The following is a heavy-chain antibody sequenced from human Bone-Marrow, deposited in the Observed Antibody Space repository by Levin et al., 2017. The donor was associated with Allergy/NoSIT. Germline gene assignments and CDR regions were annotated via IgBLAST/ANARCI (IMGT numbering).Heavy chain of an antibody. V-gene: IGHV1-2*02. Sequence: ASVKVSCKGSGYTFTGYFMHWVRQAPGQGLEWMGWMNPKSGGADYAQKFQGRVIMTRVTSINTAYMELSRLRSDDTAVYYCARALPFCRGGTCHDSHHYYYLDVWGKGTTVTVSS. CDR1: GYTFTGYF. CDR3: ARALPFCRGGTCHDSHHYYYLDV. J-gene: IGHJ6*03. CDR2: MNPKSGGA. D-gene: IGHD2-15*01.